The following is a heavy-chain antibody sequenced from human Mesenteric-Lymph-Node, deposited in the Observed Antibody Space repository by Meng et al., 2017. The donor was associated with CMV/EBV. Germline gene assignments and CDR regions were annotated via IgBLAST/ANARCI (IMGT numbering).Heavy chain of an antibody. Sequence: GESLKISYAASGFTFSRNAMHWVRQAPGKGLEWVAVRSYDGKDKSYADPVKGRFTISRDNSKNTLYLQMHSLRAEDTAVYYCARDRLPVVEPTHDMDVWGQGTTVTVSS. CDR3: ARDRLPVVEPTHDMDV. J-gene: IGHJ6*02. CDR2: RSYDGKDK. V-gene: IGHV3-30*04. CDR1: GFTFSRNA. D-gene: IGHD1-14*01.